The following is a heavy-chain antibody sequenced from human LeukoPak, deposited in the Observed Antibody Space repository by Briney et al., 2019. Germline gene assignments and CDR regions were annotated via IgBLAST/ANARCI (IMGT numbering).Heavy chain of an antibody. D-gene: IGHD4-11*01. CDR3: ARVAPGLPWFDP. CDR2: IYYSGST. Sequence: SQTLSLTCTVSGVSISSGDYYWSWIRQPPGKGLEWIGYIYYSGSTYYNPSLRSPVTISIDTSKNQFSLKLSSVTAADTAVYYCARVAPGLPWFDPWGQGTLVTVSS. J-gene: IGHJ5*02. CDR1: GVSISSGDYY. V-gene: IGHV4-30-4*01.